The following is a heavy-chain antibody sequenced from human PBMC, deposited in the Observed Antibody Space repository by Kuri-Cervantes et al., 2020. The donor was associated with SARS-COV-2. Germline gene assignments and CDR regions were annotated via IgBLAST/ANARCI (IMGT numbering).Heavy chain of an antibody. CDR1: RFMFSCDR. V-gene: IGHV3-30*03. D-gene: IGHD1-26*01. J-gene: IGHJ6*03. CDR2: ISYDGSNK. Sequence: WGSLSLTCAASRFMFSCDRMNWVRQAPGKGLEWVAVISYDGSNKYYADSVKGRFTISRDNSKNTLYLQMNSLRAEDTAVYYCAREGAFDNYYYYYMDVWGKGTTVTVSS. CDR3: AREGAFDNYYYYYMDV.